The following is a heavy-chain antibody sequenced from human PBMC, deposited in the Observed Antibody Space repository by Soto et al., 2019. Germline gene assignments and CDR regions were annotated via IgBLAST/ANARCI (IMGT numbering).Heavy chain of an antibody. D-gene: IGHD3-3*01. CDR1: GGSVSRVSYY. Sequence: PSETLSLTCNVSGGSVSRVSYYWSWIRQSPGKGLEWIGYVYYSGSTNYNPSLKSRVTISVDTSKNQFSLKLRSVTAADTAVYYCAACISIFGVVPFWGQGTLVTVSS. V-gene: IGHV4-61*01. CDR2: VYYSGST. CDR3: AACISIFGVVPF. J-gene: IGHJ4*02.